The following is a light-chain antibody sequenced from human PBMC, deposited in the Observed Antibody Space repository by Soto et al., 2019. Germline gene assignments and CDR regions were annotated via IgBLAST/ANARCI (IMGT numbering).Light chain of an antibody. Sequence: EIVLTQSPGTLSLSPGERATLSCRASQSVSSSYLAWYQQKPGQAPRLLIYGASSRATGIPDRFSGSGSGTDFTLTISRLEPEDFAVYYCQYYGNSPPLTFGGGTKVEIK. CDR3: QYYGNSPPLT. V-gene: IGKV3-20*01. CDR2: GAS. CDR1: QSVSSSY. J-gene: IGKJ4*01.